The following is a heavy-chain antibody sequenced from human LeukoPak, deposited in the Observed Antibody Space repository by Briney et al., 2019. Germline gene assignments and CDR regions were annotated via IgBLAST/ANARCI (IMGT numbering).Heavy chain of an antibody. CDR2: ISGSGGST. Sequence: GGSLRLSCAASGFTFSNYAMSWVRQAPRKGLEWVSAISGSGGSTYYADSVKGRFTISRDNSKNTLYLQMNSLRAEDTAVYYCAKEGASGYLYYFDYWGQGTLVTVSS. D-gene: IGHD3-22*01. J-gene: IGHJ4*02. CDR3: AKEGASGYLYYFDY. V-gene: IGHV3-23*01. CDR1: GFTFSNYA.